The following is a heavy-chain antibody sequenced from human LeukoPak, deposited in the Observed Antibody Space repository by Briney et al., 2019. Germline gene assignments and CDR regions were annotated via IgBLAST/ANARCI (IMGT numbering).Heavy chain of an antibody. J-gene: IGHJ5*02. CDR2: IYSDGNT. D-gene: IGHD6-19*01. CDR3: AGDTHSSSWYDH. Sequence: VGSLRLSCAVSGFTVSSIYMSWVRQAPGKGLEWVSFIYSDGNTYYGDSVKGRFTLSRDSSRNTLYLQMNSLTVDDTAVYYCAGDTHSSSWYDHWGQGTLVTVSS. CDR1: GFTVSSIY. V-gene: IGHV3-53*01.